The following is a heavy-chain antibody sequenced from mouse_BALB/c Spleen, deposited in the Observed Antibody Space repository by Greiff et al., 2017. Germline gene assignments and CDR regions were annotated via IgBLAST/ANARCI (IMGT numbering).Heavy chain of an antibody. D-gene: IGHD1-1*01. V-gene: IGHV4-1*02. Sequence: DVKLVESGGGLVQPGGSLKLSCAASGFDFSRYWMSWVRQAPGKGLEWIGEINPDSSTINYTPSLKDKFIISRDNAKNTLYLQMSKVRSEDTALYYCARRRDYYGSSYGYFDVWGAGTTVTVSS. CDR3: ARRRDYYGSSYGYFDV. CDR2: INPDSSTI. J-gene: IGHJ1*01. CDR1: GFDFSRYW.